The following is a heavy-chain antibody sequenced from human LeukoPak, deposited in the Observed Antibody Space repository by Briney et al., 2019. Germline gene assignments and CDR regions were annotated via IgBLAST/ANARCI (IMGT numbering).Heavy chain of an antibody. CDR2: IWSDGSNK. D-gene: IGHD1-26*01. J-gene: IGHJ4*02. CDR3: AKSLGATRGYFEH. Sequence: GGSLRLSCAASGFTFSRYWMTWVRQAPGKGLEWVAFIWSDGSNKYYADSVKGRYTISRDNSKNTLYLQMNSLRPEDTAVYYCAKSLGATRGYFEHWGQGTLVTVSS. V-gene: IGHV3-30*02. CDR1: GFTFSRYW.